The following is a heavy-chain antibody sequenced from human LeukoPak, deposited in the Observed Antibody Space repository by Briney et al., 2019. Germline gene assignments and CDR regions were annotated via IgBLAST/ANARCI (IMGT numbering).Heavy chain of an antibody. J-gene: IGHJ4*02. CDR3: ASGTDGYNPSFFAY. V-gene: IGHV1-8*01. CDR1: GYTFTSCD. Sequence: GASVKVSCKASGYTFTSCDINWVRQATGQGLEWMGWMNPNSGNTGYAQKFQGRVTMTRNTSISTAYMELSSLRSEDPAVYYCASGTDGYNPSFFAYWGPGTLVTVSS. D-gene: IGHD5-24*01. CDR2: MNPNSGNT.